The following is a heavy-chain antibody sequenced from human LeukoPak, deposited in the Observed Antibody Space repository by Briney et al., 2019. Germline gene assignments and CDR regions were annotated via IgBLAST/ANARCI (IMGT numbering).Heavy chain of an antibody. CDR2: VNADNSNT. J-gene: IGHJ4*02. D-gene: IGHD3-22*01. CDR3: AVGDYYYDTRFDY. Sequence: ASVKVSCKASGFPFTSYAIHWVRQAPGQRLEWMGWVNADNSNTKYSQEFQGRVAITRDTSASTAYMDLNSLRSEDMAVYYCAVGDYYYDTRFDYWGQGTLVTVSS. CDR1: GFPFTSYA. V-gene: IGHV1-3*03.